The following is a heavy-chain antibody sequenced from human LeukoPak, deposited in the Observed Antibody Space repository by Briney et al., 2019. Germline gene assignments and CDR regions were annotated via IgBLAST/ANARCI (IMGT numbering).Heavy chain of an antibody. CDR2: ITTYNGNT. D-gene: IGHD4-17*01. CDR1: GYTFTSYP. V-gene: IGHV1-18*01. J-gene: IGHJ4*02. Sequence: ASVKVSCKASGYTFTSYPISWVRRAPGQGLEWMGWITTYNGNTHYAQKLQGRVTMTTETSTSTAYTDLRGLRSDDTAVYYCARGYDYGDYVGDFDYWGQGTLVTVSS. CDR3: ARGYDYGDYVGDFDY.